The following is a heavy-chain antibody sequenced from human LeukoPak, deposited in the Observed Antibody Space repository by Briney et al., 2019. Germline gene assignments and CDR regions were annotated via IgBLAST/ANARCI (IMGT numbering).Heavy chain of an antibody. V-gene: IGHV3-74*03. Sequence: GGSLRLSCAASGFTFSRSWMHWVRQAPGKGLVWVSRINTDGSDTMYADSVKGRFTISRDNAKNTLYLQMNSLKAEDTAVYYCARDQGGSGPTTYDYWGQGNLVTVSS. J-gene: IGHJ4*02. D-gene: IGHD6-19*01. CDR2: INTDGSDT. CDR3: ARDQGGSGPTTYDY. CDR1: GFTFSRSW.